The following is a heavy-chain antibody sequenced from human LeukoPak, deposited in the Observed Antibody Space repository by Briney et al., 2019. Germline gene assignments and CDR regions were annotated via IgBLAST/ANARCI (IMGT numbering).Heavy chain of an antibody. D-gene: IGHD6-13*01. CDR3: ARAGTRAHPFDY. V-gene: IGHV4-4*07. CDR2: IYTSGST. Sequence: PGGSLRLSCAASGFTFSRYSMNWIRQPAGKGLEWIGRIYTSGSTNYNPPPKSRVTLRVDTFKKQFPRKLSSVTAADRAVYYCARAGTRAHPFDYWGQGTLVTVSS. J-gene: IGHJ4*02. CDR1: GFTFSRYS.